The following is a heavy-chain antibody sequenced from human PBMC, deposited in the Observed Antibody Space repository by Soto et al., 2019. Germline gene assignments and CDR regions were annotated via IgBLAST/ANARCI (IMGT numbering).Heavy chain of an antibody. V-gene: IGHV1-8*01. J-gene: IGHJ3*02. CDR3: ARPDSSVYYADAFDI. Sequence: GVSVKVSCKASGYTFTSYDITWVRQATGQGLEWMGWMNPNSGNTGYAQKFQGRVTMTRNTSISTAYMELSSLRSEDTAVYYCARPDSSVYYADAFDIWGQGTMVTASS. CDR1: GYTFTSYD. CDR2: MNPNSGNT. D-gene: IGHD3-22*01.